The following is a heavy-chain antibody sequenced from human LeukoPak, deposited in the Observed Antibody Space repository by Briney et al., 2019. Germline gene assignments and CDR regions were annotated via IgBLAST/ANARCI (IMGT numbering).Heavy chain of an antibody. D-gene: IGHD3-10*01. J-gene: IGHJ4*02. V-gene: IGHV3-73*01. CDR3: TRNIWFGAPFDY. CDR1: GFTFSGSA. CDR2: TRSKANSYAT. Sequence: PGGSLRLSCAASGFTFSGSAMHWVRQASGKGLEWVGRTRSKANSYATAYAASVKGRFTISRDDSKNTAYLQMNSLKTEDTAVYYCTRNIWFGAPFDYWGQGTLVTVSS.